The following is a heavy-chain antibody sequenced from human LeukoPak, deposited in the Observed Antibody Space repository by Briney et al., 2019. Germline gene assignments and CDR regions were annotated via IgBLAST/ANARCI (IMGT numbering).Heavy chain of an antibody. CDR3: ANYPPDDY. CDR1: GFTFSSYA. J-gene: IGHJ4*02. Sequence: PGGXLXXSXXASGFTFSSYAMRWVRQAAGKGVDWFSAISCSGGSTYYPDSVKRRFTISRHNSKNTLYLQMNSLRAEDTAVYYCANYPPDDYWCRGPLITVSS. V-gene: IGHV3-23*01. CDR2: ISCSGGST.